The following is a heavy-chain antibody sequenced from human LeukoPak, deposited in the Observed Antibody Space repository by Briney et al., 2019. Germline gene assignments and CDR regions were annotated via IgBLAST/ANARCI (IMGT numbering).Heavy chain of an antibody. Sequence: PGGSLRLSCAASGVTFDDYAMHWVRQAPGKGLEWVSGISWNSGSIGYTDSVKGRFTISRDNAKNSLYLQMNSLRAEDTALYYCAKVHSSWSRGYYFDYWGQGTLVTVSS. J-gene: IGHJ4*02. CDR3: AKVHSSWSRGYYFDY. V-gene: IGHV3-9*01. D-gene: IGHD6-13*01. CDR1: GVTFDDYA. CDR2: ISWNSGSI.